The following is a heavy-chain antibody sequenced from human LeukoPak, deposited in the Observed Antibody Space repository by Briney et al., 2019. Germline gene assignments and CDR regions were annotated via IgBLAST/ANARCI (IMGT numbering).Heavy chain of an antibody. CDR2: IYPGDSDT. V-gene: IGHV5-51*01. CDR1: GYSFTNYW. D-gene: IGHD6-13*01. J-gene: IGHJ5*02. Sequence: GESLKISCKGSGYSFTNYWIGWVRQMPGKGLEWMGIIYPGDSDTRYSPSFQGQVTISADKSISTAYLQWSSLKASDTAMYYCARQGRSSWGWSSVNNWFDPWGQGTLVTVSS. CDR3: ARQGRSSWGWSSVNNWFDP.